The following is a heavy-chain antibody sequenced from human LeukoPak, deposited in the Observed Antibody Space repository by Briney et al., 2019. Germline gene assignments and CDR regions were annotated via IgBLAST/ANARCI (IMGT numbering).Heavy chain of an antibody. J-gene: IGHJ4*02. CDR1: GGSISNTNW. CDR2: INHSGSA. D-gene: IGHD3-22*01. CDR3: ARAWYYYDSSGYYPFDY. V-gene: IGHV4-4*02. Sequence: SETLSLTCGVSGGSISNTNWWTWIRQPPGKGLEWIGEINHSGSANYNPSLKSRVTISVDTSKNQFSLKLSSVTAADTAVYYCARAWYYYDSSGYYPFDYWGQGTLVTVSS.